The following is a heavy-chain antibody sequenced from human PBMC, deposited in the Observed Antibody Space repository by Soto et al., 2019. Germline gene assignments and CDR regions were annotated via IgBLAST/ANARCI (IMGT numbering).Heavy chain of an antibody. Sequence: SETLSLTCTVSGDSISSAGYSWGWIRQPPGKGLEYFGTISYTGNTYYTPSLMILVTFSVDTSKNQVSLNLTSVTAADTAVYFCAAPPRYWGQGILVTVSS. CDR2: ISYTGNT. CDR1: GDSISSAGYS. V-gene: IGHV4-39*07. J-gene: IGHJ4*02. CDR3: AAPPRY.